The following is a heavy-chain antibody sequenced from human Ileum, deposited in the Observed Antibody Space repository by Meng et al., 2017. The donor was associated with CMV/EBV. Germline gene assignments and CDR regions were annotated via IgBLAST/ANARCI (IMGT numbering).Heavy chain of an antibody. CDR2: IKEDGSQK. J-gene: IGHJ6*02. CDR3: ARKSDLLHIYYYGMDV. D-gene: IGHD3/OR15-3a*01. CDR1: GFTFSSYW. Sequence: GGSLRLSCAASGFTFSSYWMSWVRQVPGKGLEWVASIKEDGSQKQYVDSVKGRFTLSRDNAKNSVFLQMNSLRVEDTAVYYCARKSDLLHIYYYGMDVWGQGTTVTVSS. V-gene: IGHV3-7*01.